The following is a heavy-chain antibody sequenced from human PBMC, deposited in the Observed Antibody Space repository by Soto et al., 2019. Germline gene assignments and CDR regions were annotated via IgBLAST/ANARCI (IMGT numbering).Heavy chain of an antibody. J-gene: IGHJ6*03. D-gene: IGHD2-2*01. CDR1: EFVFSSYH. CDR2: ISSSSDNI. V-gene: IGHV3-48*01. CDR3: ARDKVYCSSTSCYYDYYMDV. Sequence: EVQLVESGGGLVQPGGSPRLSCADSEFVFSSYHVNWVRQAPGKGLEWISYISSSSDNIYYADSVRGRFTISRDNAKNSLYLQMNSLRAEDTAVYYCARDKVYCSSTSCYYDYYMDVWGKGTTVTVSS.